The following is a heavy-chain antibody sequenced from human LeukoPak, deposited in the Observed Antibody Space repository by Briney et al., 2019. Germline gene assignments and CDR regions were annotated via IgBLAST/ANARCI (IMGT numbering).Heavy chain of an antibody. Sequence: SETLSLTCTVSGGSISSYYWGWIRQPPGKGLEWIGSIYYSGSTYYNPSLKSRVTISVDTSKNQFSLKLSSVTAADTAVYYCARDRDYYYYMDVWGKGTTVTVSS. CDR2: IYYSGST. V-gene: IGHV4-39*07. CDR3: ARDRDYYYYMDV. CDR1: GGSISSYY. J-gene: IGHJ6*03.